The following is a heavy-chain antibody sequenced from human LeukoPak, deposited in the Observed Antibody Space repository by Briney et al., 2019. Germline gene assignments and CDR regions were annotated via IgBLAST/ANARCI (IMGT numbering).Heavy chain of an antibody. CDR3: ARDPYASVWFGELWSDYYYGMDV. CDR1: GYTFTSYA. V-gene: IGHV7-4-1*02. J-gene: IGHJ6*02. D-gene: IGHD3-10*01. CDR2: INTNTGKP. Sequence: GASVKVSCKASGYTFTSYAMNWVRQAPGQGLEWMGWINTNTGKPTYAQGFTGRFVFSLDTSVSTAYLQISSLKAEDTAVYYCARDPYASVWFGELWSDYYYGMDVWGQGTTVTVSS.